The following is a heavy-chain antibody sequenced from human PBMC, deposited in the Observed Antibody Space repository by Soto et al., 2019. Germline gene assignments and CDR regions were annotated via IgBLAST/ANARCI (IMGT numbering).Heavy chain of an antibody. J-gene: IGHJ6*03. Sequence: GASVKVSCKASGYTFTSYDINWVRQATGQGLEWMGWMNPNSGNTGYAQKFQGRVTMTRNTSISTAYMELSSLRSEDTAVYYCARSGTDSNYAYYYYYYYMDVWGKGTTVTVSS. D-gene: IGHD4-4*01. V-gene: IGHV1-8*01. CDR1: GYTFTSYD. CDR2: MNPNSGNT. CDR3: ARSGTDSNYAYYYYYYYMDV.